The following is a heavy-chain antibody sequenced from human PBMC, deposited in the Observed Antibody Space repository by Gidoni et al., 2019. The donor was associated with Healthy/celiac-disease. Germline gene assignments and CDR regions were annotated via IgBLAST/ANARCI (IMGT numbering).Heavy chain of an antibody. Sequence: EVQLVESGGGLVQPGGSLRLSCAASGFTFSSYSMNWVRLAPGKGLEGVSYISSSSSTIYYADSVKGRFTISRDNAKNSLYLQMNSLRAEDTAVYYCAIGGDILTGYYGAFDYWGQGTLVTVSS. D-gene: IGHD3-9*01. CDR2: ISSSSSTI. CDR3: AIGGDILTGYYGAFDY. J-gene: IGHJ4*02. CDR1: GFTFSSYS. V-gene: IGHV3-48*01.